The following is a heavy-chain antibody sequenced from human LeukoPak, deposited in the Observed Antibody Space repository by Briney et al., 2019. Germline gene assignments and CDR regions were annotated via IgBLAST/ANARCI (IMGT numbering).Heavy chain of an antibody. CDR1: GGSISSYY. Sequence: SGTLSLTCTVSGGSISSYYWSWIRQPAGKGLEWIGRIYTSGSTNYNPSLKSRVTMSVDTSKNQFSLKLSSVTAAGTAVYYCARERGYSSSWYYTRTFYYFDYWGQGTLVTVSS. V-gene: IGHV4-4*07. CDR3: ARERGYSSSWYYTRTFYYFDY. J-gene: IGHJ4*02. CDR2: IYTSGST. D-gene: IGHD6-13*01.